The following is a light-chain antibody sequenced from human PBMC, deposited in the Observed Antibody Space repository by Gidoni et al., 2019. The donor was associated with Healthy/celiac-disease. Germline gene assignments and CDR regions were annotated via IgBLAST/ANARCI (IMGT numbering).Light chain of an antibody. CDR2: GAS. Sequence: EFVMTQFPATLSVSPGERATLSCRASQSVSSNLAWYQQKPGQAPRLLIYGASTRATGIPARFSGSGSGTEFTLTISSLQSEDCAVYYCQQYKNWPPLTFGQGTRVEIK. CDR1: QSVSSN. CDR3: QQYKNWPPLT. V-gene: IGKV3-15*01. J-gene: IGKJ5*01.